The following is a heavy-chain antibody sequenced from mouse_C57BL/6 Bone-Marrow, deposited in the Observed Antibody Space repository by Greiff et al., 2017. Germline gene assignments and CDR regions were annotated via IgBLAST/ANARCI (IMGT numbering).Heavy chain of an antibody. V-gene: IGHV5-2*01. Sequence: EVQLVESGGGLVQPGESLKLSCESNEYEFPSHDMSWVRKTPEKRLELVAAINSDGGSTYYPDTMERRFIISRDNTKKTLYLQMSSLRSEDTALYYCSTFYDGYYVYFDYWGQGTTLTVSS. CDR2: INSDGGST. J-gene: IGHJ2*01. CDR3: STFYDGYYVYFDY. D-gene: IGHD2-3*01. CDR1: EYEFPSHD.